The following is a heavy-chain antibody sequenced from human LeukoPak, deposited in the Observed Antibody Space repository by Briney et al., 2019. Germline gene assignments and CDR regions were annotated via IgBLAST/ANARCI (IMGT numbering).Heavy chain of an antibody. CDR3: ATDPFWGVGATPGFDY. CDR1: EFTFSDYH. D-gene: IGHD1-26*01. CDR2: ISGSGYST. V-gene: IGHV3-23*01. J-gene: IGHJ4*02. Sequence: PGGSLRLSCAASEFTFSDYHMNWVRQAPGKGLEWVSSISGSGYSTYYADSVKGRFTISRDNSKNTVYLQMNSLRAEDTAIYYWATDPFWGVGATPGFDYWGQGTLVTVSS.